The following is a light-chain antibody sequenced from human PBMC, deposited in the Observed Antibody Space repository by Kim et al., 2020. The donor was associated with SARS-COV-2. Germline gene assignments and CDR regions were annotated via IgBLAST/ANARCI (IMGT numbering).Light chain of an antibody. J-gene: IGLJ1*01. CDR2: YDT. CDR3: QVWDSSSGYV. V-gene: IGLV3-21*04. Sequence: AQGKTARITCGGNNIGRKSVHWHQQRPGQAPVLAIYYDTDRPSGIPERFSGSNSGNTATLTISRVEAGDEADYYCQVWDSSSGYVFGTGTKVTVL. CDR1: NIGRKS.